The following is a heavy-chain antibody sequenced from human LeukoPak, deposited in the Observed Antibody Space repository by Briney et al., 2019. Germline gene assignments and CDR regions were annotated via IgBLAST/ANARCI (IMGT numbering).Heavy chain of an antibody. CDR1: GGSVSSGDYY. J-gene: IGHJ3*02. V-gene: IGHV4-30-4*08. CDR3: ARRLYRHNSHVDAFDI. D-gene: IGHD1-26*01. CDR2: IYYNGNT. Sequence: PSQTLSLTCTVSGGSVSSGDYYWSWIRQYPGKGLEWIGYIYYNGNTYYNPSLESRVTISVDTSKNQFSLKLSSVTAADTAVYYCARRLYRHNSHVDAFDIWGQGTMVTVSS.